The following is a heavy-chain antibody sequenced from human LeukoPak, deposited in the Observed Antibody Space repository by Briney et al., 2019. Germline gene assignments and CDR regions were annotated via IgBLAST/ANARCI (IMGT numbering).Heavy chain of an antibody. J-gene: IGHJ6*03. CDR2: INPNSGGT. V-gene: IGHV1-2*02. CDR1: GYTFTSYD. CDR3: ARAVLGGTIIHHYYYYMDV. D-gene: IGHD3-22*01. Sequence: ASVKVSCKASGYTFTSYDINWVRQATGQGLEWMGWINPNSGGTNYAQKFQGRVTMTRDTSISTAYMELSRLRSDDTAVYYCARAVLGGTIIHHYYYYMDVWGKGTSVTVSS.